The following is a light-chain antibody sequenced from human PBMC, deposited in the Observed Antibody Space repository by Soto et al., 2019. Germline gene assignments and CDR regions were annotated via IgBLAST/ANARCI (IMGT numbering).Light chain of an antibody. CDR1: QSVSSN. J-gene: IGKJ1*01. CDR3: QQDNNWPPWT. V-gene: IGKV3-15*01. CDR2: GAS. Sequence: EIVMTQSPATLSVSPGERATISCRASQSVSSNLAWYQQKPGQAPRLLIYGASTRATGIPARFRGSGSGTEFTLTISSLQSEDFAVYYCQQDNNWPPWTFGQGTKVDIK.